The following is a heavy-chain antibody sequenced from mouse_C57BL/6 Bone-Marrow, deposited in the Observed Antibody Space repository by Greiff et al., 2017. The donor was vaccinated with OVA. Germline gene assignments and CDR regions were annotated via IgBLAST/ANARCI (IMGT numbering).Heavy chain of an antibody. D-gene: IGHD1-1*01. CDR3: ARCYYGAMDY. V-gene: IGHV1-81*01. CDR1: GYTFTSYG. CDR2: IYPRSGNT. Sequence: QVQLKQSGAELARPGASVKLSCKASGYTFTSYGISWVKQRTGQGLEWIGEIYPRSGNTYYNEKFKGKATLTADTSSSTAYMELRSLTSEDSAVYFGARCYYGAMDYWGQGTSVTVSS. J-gene: IGHJ4*01.